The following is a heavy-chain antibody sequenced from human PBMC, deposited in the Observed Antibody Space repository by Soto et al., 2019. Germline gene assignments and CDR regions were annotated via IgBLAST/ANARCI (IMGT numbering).Heavy chain of an antibody. CDR3: ARDQQQLVPGDYYYGMDV. D-gene: IGHD6-13*01. V-gene: IGHV4-31*03. Sequence: QVQLQETGPGLVKPSQTLSLTCTVSGGSISSGGYYWSWIRQHPGKGLQWIGYIYYSGSTYYNPSLKSRVTISLDTSKNQFSLKLSSVTAADTAVYYCARDQQQLVPGDYYYGMDVWGQGTTVTVSS. CDR1: GGSISSGGYY. CDR2: IYYSGST. J-gene: IGHJ6*02.